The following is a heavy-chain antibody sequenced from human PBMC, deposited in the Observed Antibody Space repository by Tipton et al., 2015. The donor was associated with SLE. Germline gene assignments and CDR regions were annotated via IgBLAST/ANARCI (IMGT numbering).Heavy chain of an antibody. D-gene: IGHD5-12*01. Sequence: TLSLTCTVSGGSISSYYWSWIRQPPGKGLEWIGYISYSGSTNYNPSLKSRVTISVDTSKNQSSLKLSSVTAADTAVYYCARAGLATSYYYYMDVWGKGTTVTVSS. CDR3: ARAGLATSYYYYMDV. V-gene: IGHV4-59*01. J-gene: IGHJ6*03. CDR1: GGSISSYY. CDR2: ISYSGST.